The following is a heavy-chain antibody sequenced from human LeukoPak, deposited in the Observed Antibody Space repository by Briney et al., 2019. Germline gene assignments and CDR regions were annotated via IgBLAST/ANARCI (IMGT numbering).Heavy chain of an antibody. J-gene: IGHJ3*02. CDR3: ARDRYGDSEADAFDI. Sequence: SETLSLTCTVSGGSISSYYWSWIRQPPGKGLEWIGYIYYSGSTYYNPSLKSRVTISVDTSKNQFSLKLSSVTAADTAVYYCARDRYGDSEADAFDIWGQGTMVTVSS. V-gene: IGHV4-59*12. D-gene: IGHD4-17*01. CDR1: GGSISSYY. CDR2: IYYSGST.